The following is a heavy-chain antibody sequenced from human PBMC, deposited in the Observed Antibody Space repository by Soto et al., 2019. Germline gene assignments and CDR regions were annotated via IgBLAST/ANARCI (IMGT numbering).Heavy chain of an antibody. CDR2: INSDGSVS. J-gene: IGHJ6*03. CDR1: GFTFSNYW. Sequence: EVQLVESGGGLVQPGGSLRLSCAASGFTFSNYWMYWVRQAPGKGLVWVSRINSDGSVSSYADSVKGRLTISRDNVKNTQYLQMDSLRAADTAVYYCARGDCVGGTCYSLAGSFYYYMDVWGKGTTVTVFS. V-gene: IGHV3-74*01. D-gene: IGHD2-15*01. CDR3: ARGDCVGGTCYSLAGSFYYYMDV.